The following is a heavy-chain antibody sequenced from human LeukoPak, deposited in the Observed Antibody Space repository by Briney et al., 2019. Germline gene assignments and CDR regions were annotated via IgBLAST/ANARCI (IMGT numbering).Heavy chain of an antibody. J-gene: IGHJ5*02. Sequence: GASVKVSCKVSGYTLTELSMHWVRQAPGKGLEWMGWINPNSGGTNYAQKFQGRVTMTRDTSISTAYMELSRLRSDDTAVYYCAAAYCGGDCYPGDLSWFDPWGQGTLVTVSS. CDR1: GYTLTELS. CDR2: INPNSGGT. V-gene: IGHV1-2*02. CDR3: AAAYCGGDCYPGDLSWFDP. D-gene: IGHD2-21*01.